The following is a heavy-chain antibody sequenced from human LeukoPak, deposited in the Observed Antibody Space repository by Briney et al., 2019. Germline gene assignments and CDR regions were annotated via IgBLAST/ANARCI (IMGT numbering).Heavy chain of an antibody. Sequence: PGGSLRLSCAASGFTFSSYAMSWVRQAPGNGLEWVSGIRGDDDNTYYADSVKGRFTISRDNSKNTLYLQMNSLRAEDTAIYYCAKLGGSSIYGAIDSWGQGTLITVSS. CDR1: GFTFSSYA. V-gene: IGHV3-23*01. D-gene: IGHD4/OR15-4a*01. CDR3: AKLGGSSIYGAIDS. CDR2: IRGDDDNT. J-gene: IGHJ4*02.